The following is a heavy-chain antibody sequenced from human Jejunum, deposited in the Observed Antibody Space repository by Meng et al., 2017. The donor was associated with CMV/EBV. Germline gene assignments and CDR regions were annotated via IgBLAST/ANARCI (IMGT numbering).Heavy chain of an antibody. CDR3: TTGWDQYFDF. Sequence: SWVALYFTLNGTWINWGSQAPGKGLEWVGRVKSASAGGAADAAAPVKGRFTVSRDDSRKTVHLQMDNLKIEDTAVYYCTTGWDQYFDFWGQGALVTVSS. CDR1: YFTLNGTW. CDR2: VKSASAGGAA. D-gene: IGHD1-26*01. J-gene: IGHJ4*02. V-gene: IGHV3-15*07.